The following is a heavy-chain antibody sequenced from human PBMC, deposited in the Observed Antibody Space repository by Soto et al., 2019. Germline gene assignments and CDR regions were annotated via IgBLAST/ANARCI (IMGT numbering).Heavy chain of an antibody. CDR3: ARDRDSNVPGWYFDL. Sequence: QVLLQESGPGLVKPSQTLSLTCSVSGASISSDDYYWSWIRHNTGQGLEWIGYIFYDGTTYYNPSLKSRLALSIDTSENQFSLELTSVTAADTAVYHCARDRDSNVPGWYFDLWGRGTLVTVSS. V-gene: IGHV4-31*03. D-gene: IGHD6-13*01. CDR1: GASISSDDYY. J-gene: IGHJ2*01. CDR2: IFYDGTT.